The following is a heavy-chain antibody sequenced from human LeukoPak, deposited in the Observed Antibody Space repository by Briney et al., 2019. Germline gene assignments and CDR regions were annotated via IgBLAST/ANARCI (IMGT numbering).Heavy chain of an antibody. CDR3: ARGAGLGYYGSGSYYLSRINQFDY. Sequence: ASVKVSCKASGYTFTGYYIHWVRQAPGQGLEWMGWINPNSGGTNYAQKFQGRVTMTRDTSISTAYMELSRLRSDDTAVYYCARGAGLGYYGSGSYYLSRINQFDYWGQGTLVTVSS. CDR1: GYTFTGYY. J-gene: IGHJ4*02. V-gene: IGHV1-2*02. CDR2: INPNSGGT. D-gene: IGHD3-10*01.